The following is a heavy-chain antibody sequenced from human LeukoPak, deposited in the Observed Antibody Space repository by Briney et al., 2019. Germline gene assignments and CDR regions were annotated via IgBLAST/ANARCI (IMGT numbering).Heavy chain of an antibody. V-gene: IGHV1-24*01. J-gene: IGHJ5*02. CDR2: FDPEDGET. CDR1: GYTLTELS. Sequence: ASVKVSCKVSGYTLTELSMHWVRQAPGKGLEWMGGFDPEDGETIYAQKFQGRVTMTEDTSTDTAYMELSSLRSEDTAVYYCATCGRIGGGSYYNWFDPWGQGTLVTVSS. CDR3: ATCGRIGGGSYYNWFDP. D-gene: IGHD2-15*01.